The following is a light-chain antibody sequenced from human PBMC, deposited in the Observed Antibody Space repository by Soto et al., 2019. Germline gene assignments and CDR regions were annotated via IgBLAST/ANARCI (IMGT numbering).Light chain of an antibody. CDR3: QQYHSYPVT. V-gene: IGKV1-16*02. Sequence: DIQMTQSPSSLSASVGDTVTITCRASQGINDFLAWFQQKPGKAPKPLISAASSLQSGVPPKFSGSGSDRDFTLTISSLQPEDSATYYCQQYHSYPVTFGGGTKVEIK. CDR2: AAS. CDR1: QGINDF. J-gene: IGKJ4*01.